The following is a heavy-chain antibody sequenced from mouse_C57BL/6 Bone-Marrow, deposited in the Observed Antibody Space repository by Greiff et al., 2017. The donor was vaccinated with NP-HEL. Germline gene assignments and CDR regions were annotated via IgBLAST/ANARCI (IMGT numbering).Heavy chain of an antibody. V-gene: IGHV14-4*01. CDR2: IDPENGDT. Sequence: DVKLQESGAELVRPGASVKLSCTASGFNIKDDYMHWVKQRPEQGLEWIGWIDPENGDTEYASKFQGKATITADTSSNTAYLQLSSLTSEDTAVYYCTTGDYSNYRSYWGQGTLVTVSA. CDR3: TTGDYSNYRSY. CDR1: GFNIKDDY. D-gene: IGHD2-5*01. J-gene: IGHJ3*01.